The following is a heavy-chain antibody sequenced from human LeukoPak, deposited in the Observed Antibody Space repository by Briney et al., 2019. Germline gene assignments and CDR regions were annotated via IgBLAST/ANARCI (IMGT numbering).Heavy chain of an antibody. V-gene: IGHV5-51*01. CDR3: ARLIVVVPYYFDY. CDR2: IYAGEADT. CDR1: GSRFTSYW. J-gene: IGHJ4*02. D-gene: IGHD2-21*01. Sequence: GESRKISCKGSGSRFTSYWIGGVGQMHGKGLEGRGIIYAGEADTRYRTSFKGEGTISDDKSISTAYLQWSSLKASDTAMYYCARLIVVVPYYFDYWGQGTLVTVSS.